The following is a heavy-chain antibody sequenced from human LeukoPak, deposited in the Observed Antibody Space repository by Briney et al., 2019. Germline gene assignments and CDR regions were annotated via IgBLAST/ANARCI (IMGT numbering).Heavy chain of an antibody. Sequence: SGTLSFTCNVPGGSISSSSYYLGWIRQPPGQRLVGIGGIYYSGSTYYNPSLKSRVTISVDTSTNQFSLKLSSVTAADTAVYYCARQGYCSSTSCYRFDYWGQGTLVTVSS. CDR3: ARQGYCSSTSCYRFDY. D-gene: IGHD2-2*01. J-gene: IGHJ4*02. CDR1: GGSISSSSYY. CDR2: IYYSGST. V-gene: IGHV4-39*01.